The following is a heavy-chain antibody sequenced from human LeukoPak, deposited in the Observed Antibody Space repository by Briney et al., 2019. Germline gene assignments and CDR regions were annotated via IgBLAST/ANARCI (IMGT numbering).Heavy chain of an antibody. V-gene: IGHV3-7*01. Sequence: GGSLRLSCAASGFTFSSYWMSWVRQAPGKGLEWVANIKQDGSEKYYVDSVKGRFTFSRDNAKNSLYLQMNSLRAEDTAVYYCARGGAHCSSTSCYWNNWFDPWGQGTLVTVSS. CDR3: ARGGAHCSSTSCYWNNWFDP. CDR1: GFTFSSYW. J-gene: IGHJ5*02. CDR2: IKQDGSEK. D-gene: IGHD2-2*01.